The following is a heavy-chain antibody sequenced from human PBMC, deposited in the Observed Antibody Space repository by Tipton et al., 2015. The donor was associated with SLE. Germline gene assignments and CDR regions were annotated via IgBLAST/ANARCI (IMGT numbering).Heavy chain of an antibody. Sequence: TLSLTCTVSGGSISSSSYYWGWSRQPPGKGLGWIGSIYYSGSTYYNPSLKSRVNISVDTSKNQFSLKLSSVTAADTAVYYCARGDPGSSSWYAPPFGYWGQGPLVTVSS. V-gene: IGHV4-39*07. CDR1: GGSISSSSYY. J-gene: IGHJ4*02. CDR3: ARGDPGSSSWYAPPFGY. CDR2: IYYSGST. D-gene: IGHD6-13*01.